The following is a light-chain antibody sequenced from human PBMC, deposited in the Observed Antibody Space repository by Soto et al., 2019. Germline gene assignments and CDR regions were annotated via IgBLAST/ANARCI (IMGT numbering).Light chain of an antibody. V-gene: IGKV4-1*01. Sequence: DIVMTQSPDSLAVSLGERATIKCRSSQSVLYSSNNRNYLTWFQQKPGQPPKLLLYWASTRESGVPDRFSGSGSGTDFTLTISSLQAEDVAVYYCHQSYATPFTFGQGTKLELK. CDR2: WAS. CDR1: QSVLYSSNNRNY. J-gene: IGKJ2*01. CDR3: HQSYATPFT.